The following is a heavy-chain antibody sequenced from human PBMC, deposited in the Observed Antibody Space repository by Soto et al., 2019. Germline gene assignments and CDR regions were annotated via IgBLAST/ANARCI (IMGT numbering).Heavy chain of an antibody. J-gene: IGHJ4*02. CDR2: IFPGDSDI. V-gene: IGHV5-51*01. CDR3: ARHGSGWYEGTVDY. CDR1: GYSFTTYW. Sequence: GESLKISCKGSGYSFTTYWIGWVRQKPGKGMEWMGIIFPGDSDIRYSPWLQGQVTISADKSISTAYLQWSSLKASDTAMYYCARHGSGWYEGTVDYWGQGTLVTVSS. D-gene: IGHD6-19*01.